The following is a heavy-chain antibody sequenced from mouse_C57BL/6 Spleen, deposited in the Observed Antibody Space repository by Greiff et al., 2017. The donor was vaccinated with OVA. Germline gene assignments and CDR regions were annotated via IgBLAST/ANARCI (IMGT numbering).Heavy chain of an antibody. D-gene: IGHD4-1*01. CDR1: GYTFTSYW. J-gene: IGHJ1*03. CDR2: IRPNSGST. CDR3: ARAWDWYFDV. V-gene: IGHV1-64*01. Sequence: QVQLLQPGADLVKPGASVKLSCTASGYTFTSYWMPWVKQRPGQGLEWIGIIRPNSGSTNYNEKFKSKATLTVDKTSSTAYMQLSSLTSEDSAVYNCARAWDWYFDVGGTGTTVTVSS.